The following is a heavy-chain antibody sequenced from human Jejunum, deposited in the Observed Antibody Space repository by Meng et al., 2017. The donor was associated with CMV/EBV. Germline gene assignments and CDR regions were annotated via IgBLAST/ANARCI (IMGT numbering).Heavy chain of an antibody. CDR3: AKADIYDC. CDR2: IDPYSGTT. J-gene: IGHJ4*02. Sequence: EPLVQAGAGVKKPGASGKVSCKASGYTFTGYYIHWLRQAPGQGLEWMGWIDPYSGTTNYAQNFQGRVTMTRDTSINTAYMELSRLKSDDTAVYYCAKADIYDCWGQGTLVTVSS. CDR1: GYTFTGYY. D-gene: IGHD2-15*01. V-gene: IGHV1-2*02.